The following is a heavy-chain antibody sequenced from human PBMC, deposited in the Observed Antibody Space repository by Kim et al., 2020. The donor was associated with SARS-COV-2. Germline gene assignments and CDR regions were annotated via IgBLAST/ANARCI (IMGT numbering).Heavy chain of an antibody. Sequence: SETLSLTCTVSGGSISSSSYYWGWIRQPPGKGLEWIGSIYYSGSTYYNPSLKSRVTISVDTSKNQFSLKLSSVTAADTAVYYCARRGSSGYYYVGDAFDIWGQGTMVTVSS. D-gene: IGHD3-22*01. J-gene: IGHJ3*02. CDR1: GGSISSSSYY. CDR3: ARRGSSGYYYVGDAFDI. CDR2: IYYSGST. V-gene: IGHV4-39*01.